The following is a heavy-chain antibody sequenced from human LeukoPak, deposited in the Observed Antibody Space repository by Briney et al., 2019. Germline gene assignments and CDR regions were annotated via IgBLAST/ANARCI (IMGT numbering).Heavy chain of an antibody. J-gene: IGHJ4*02. CDR3: ASPRGVSLYYFDY. V-gene: IGHV1-69*13. CDR1: GGTFSSYA. CDR2: IIPIFGTA. Sequence: GASVKVSCKASGGTFSSYAISWVRQAPGQGLEWMGGIIPIFGTANYAQKFQGRVTITAGESTSTAYMELSSLRSEDTAVYYCASPRGVSLYYFDYWGQGTLVTVSS. D-gene: IGHD3-10*01.